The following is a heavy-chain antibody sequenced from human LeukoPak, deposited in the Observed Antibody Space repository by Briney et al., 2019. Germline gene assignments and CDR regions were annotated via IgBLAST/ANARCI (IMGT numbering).Heavy chain of an antibody. CDR2: IHYSGST. Sequence: SETLSLTCTVSGDSIRSYYWSWIRQPPGKGLEWIGYIHYSGSTNYNPSLKSRVTISLDTSKNQFSLRLTSVTAADTAVYYCARATYYYDSSAYYYMDVWGKGTTVTVSS. V-gene: IGHV4-59*01. D-gene: IGHD3-22*01. CDR1: GDSIRSYY. CDR3: ARATYYYDSSAYYYMDV. J-gene: IGHJ6*03.